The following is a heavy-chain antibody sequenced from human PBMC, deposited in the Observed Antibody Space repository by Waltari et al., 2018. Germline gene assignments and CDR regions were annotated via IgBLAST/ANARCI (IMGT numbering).Heavy chain of an antibody. J-gene: IGHJ4*02. Sequence: EVQLVESGGVVVQPGWSLRLSCAASGFTFDDYTMHWVRQAPGKGLEWVSLISWDGVSTYYADSVKGRFTISRDNSKNSLYLQMNSLRTEDTALYYCAKDSGASMAENYFDYWGQGTLVTVSS. CDR2: ISWDGVST. CDR3: AKDSGASMAENYFDY. CDR1: GFTFDDYT. D-gene: IGHD6-19*01. V-gene: IGHV3-43*01.